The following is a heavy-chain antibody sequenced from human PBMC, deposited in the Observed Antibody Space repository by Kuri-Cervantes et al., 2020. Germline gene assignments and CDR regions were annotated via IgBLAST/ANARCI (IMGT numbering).Heavy chain of an antibody. CDR3: AKSYTRGRFDP. CDR2: ISSNGHST. Sequence: GESLKISCAASGFTFRSYAIHWVRQAPGKGLEYVSGISSNGHSTCYADSVKGRFTISRDNSKNTLYLQMNSLRAEDTAVYYCAKSYTRGRFDPWGQGTLVTVSS. J-gene: IGHJ5*02. CDR1: GFTFRSYA. D-gene: IGHD2-2*02. V-gene: IGHV3-64*04.